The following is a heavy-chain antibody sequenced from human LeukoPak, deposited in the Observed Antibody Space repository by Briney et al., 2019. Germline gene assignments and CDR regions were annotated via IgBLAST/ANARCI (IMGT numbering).Heavy chain of an antibody. J-gene: IGHJ4*02. D-gene: IGHD6-6*01. Sequence: PGGSLRLSCAASGFTFSSYSMNWVRQAPGKGLEWVSSIKGRFTISRDNAKNSLYLQMNSLRAADTAVYYCARDKGTSYLSSFDYWGQGTLVTVSS. CDR3: ARDKGTSYLSSFDY. V-gene: IGHV3-21*01. CDR1: GFTFSSYS. CDR2: I.